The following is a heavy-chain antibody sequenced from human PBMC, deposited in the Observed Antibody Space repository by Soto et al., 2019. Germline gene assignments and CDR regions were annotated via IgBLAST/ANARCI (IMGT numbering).Heavy chain of an antibody. CDR1: GFTFSSYG. V-gene: IGHV3-30*03. CDR2: ISYDGSNK. D-gene: IGHD1-26*01. CDR3: AGIVGAIRGAFDI. Sequence: LRLSCAASGFTFSSYGMHWVRQAPGKGLEWVAVISYDGSNKYYADSVEGRFTISRDNSKNTLYLQMNSLRAEDTAVYYCAGIVGAIRGAFDIWGQGTMVTVSS. J-gene: IGHJ3*02.